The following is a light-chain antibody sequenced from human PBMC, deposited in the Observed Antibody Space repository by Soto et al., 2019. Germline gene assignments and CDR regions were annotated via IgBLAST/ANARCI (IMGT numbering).Light chain of an antibody. CDR2: KTS. CDR3: QQYNSYSQFT. Sequence: DIQMTQSPSTLSASVGDRVTITWRASQSIKNWLAWYQQKPGEAPKLLVYKTSTLESGVPSRFSGSGSGTEFTLTISCLQPDDVATYYCQQYNSYSQFTFGPGTKVDIK. J-gene: IGKJ3*01. V-gene: IGKV1-5*03. CDR1: QSIKNW.